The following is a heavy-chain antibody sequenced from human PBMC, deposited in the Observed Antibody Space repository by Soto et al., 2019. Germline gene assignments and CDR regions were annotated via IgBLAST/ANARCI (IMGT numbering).Heavy chain of an antibody. CDR2: IYKSATT. Sequence: SETLSLTCSVSGDSISAVDYFWAWIRQPPGQALEYIGYIYKSATTYYNPSFESRVAISLDTSKSQFSLNVTSVTAADTAVYFCARGRYCLTGRCFPNWFDSWGQGTLVTVSS. J-gene: IGHJ5*01. V-gene: IGHV4-30-4*01. D-gene: IGHD2-15*01. CDR1: GDSISAVDYF. CDR3: ARGRYCLTGRCFPNWFDS.